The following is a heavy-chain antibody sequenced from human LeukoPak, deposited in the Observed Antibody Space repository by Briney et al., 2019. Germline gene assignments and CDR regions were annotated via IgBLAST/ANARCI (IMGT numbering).Heavy chain of an antibody. V-gene: IGHV4-61*02. Sequence: SETMSLTCTVSGGSISSGSYYWSWIRQPAGKGLEWIGRIYTSGSTNYNPSLKSRVTISVDTSKNQFSLKLSSVTAADTAVYYCARERSSGWYFAFYIWGQGTMVTVSS. D-gene: IGHD6-19*01. CDR3: ARERSSGWYFAFYI. CDR1: GGSISSGSYY. CDR2: IYTSGST. J-gene: IGHJ3*02.